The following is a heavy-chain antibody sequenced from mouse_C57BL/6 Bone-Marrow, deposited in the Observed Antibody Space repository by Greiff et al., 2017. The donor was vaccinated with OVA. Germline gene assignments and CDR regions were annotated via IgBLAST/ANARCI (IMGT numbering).Heavy chain of an antibody. J-gene: IGHJ4*01. V-gene: IGHV1-64*01. CDR3: ARWGYDPYAMDY. D-gene: IGHD2-3*01. Sequence: QVQLQQPGAELVKPGASVKLSCKASGYTFTSYWMHWVKQRPGQGLEWIGMIHPNSGSTNYNEKFKSKATLTVDKSSSTAYMQLSSLTSEDSAVYYCARWGYDPYAMDYWGQGTSVTVSS. CDR2: IHPNSGST. CDR1: GYTFTSYW.